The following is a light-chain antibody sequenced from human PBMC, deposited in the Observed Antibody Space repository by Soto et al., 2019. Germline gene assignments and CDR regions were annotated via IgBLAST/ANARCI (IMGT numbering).Light chain of an antibody. CDR1: QSVSSSY. J-gene: IGKJ2*01. V-gene: IGKV3-20*01. CDR2: ATS. Sequence: DIVLTQSPGTLSLSPGERATLSCRASQSVSSSYLAWYQQNPGQPPSLLIYATSSRATGIRDRFSGSGSGTDFTLTISRLEPEDFAVYYCQQYGSSPYTFGQGTKLEIK. CDR3: QQYGSSPYT.